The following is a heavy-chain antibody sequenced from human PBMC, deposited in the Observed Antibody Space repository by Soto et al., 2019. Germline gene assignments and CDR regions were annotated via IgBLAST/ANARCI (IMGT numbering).Heavy chain of an antibody. D-gene: IGHD4-17*01. CDR2: IIPALGTT. J-gene: IGHJ2*01. CDR1: GGPFSSHT. V-gene: IGHV1-69*08. Sequence: QDQLVQSGAEVKKPGSSVKVSCKAFGGPFSSHTFSWVRQAPGQGLEWMGRIIPALGTTTYAQKFQGRVTITADESVTTVYMALSSLRTEDTAVYYCARPDFGDYWYFDLWGRGTLVTVSS. CDR3: ARPDFGDYWYFDL.